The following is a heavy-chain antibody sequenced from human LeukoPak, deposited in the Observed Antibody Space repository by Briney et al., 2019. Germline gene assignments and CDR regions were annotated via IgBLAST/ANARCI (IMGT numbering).Heavy chain of an antibody. D-gene: IGHD6-19*01. CDR2: IDWDDDK. CDR1: GFSLSTSGMC. CDR3: ARSPGYSSGWYSGWFDP. V-gene: IGHV2-70*11. J-gene: IGHJ5*02. Sequence: RESGPALVKPTQTLTLTCTFSGFSLSTSGMCVSWIRQPPGKALEWLARIDWDDDKYYSTSLKTRLTISKDTSKNQVVLTMTNMDPVDTATYYCARSPGYSSGWYSGWFDPWGQGTLVTVSS.